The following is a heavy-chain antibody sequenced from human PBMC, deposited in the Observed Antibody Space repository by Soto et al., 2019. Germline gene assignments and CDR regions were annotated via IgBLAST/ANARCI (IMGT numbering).Heavy chain of an antibody. Sequence: TSETLSLTCTVSGGSISSDSYYWGWIRQSPEKGLEWIASISYSGSTNYNPSLKSRVTISVDTSKNQFSLKLSSVTAADTAVYYCAREGSSSGYPYWFDYWGQGTLVTVSS. D-gene: IGHD3-22*01. J-gene: IGHJ4*02. CDR2: ISYSGST. V-gene: IGHV4-39*07. CDR3: AREGSSSGYPYWFDY. CDR1: GGSISSDSYY.